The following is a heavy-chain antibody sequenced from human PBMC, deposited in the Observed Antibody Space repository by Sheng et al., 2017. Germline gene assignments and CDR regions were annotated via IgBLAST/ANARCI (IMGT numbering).Heavy chain of an antibody. CDR1: GGSISSSSYY. CDR2: IYYSGST. CDR3: ARPRHGDILTGQWVFDP. V-gene: IGHV4-39*01. D-gene: IGHD3-9*01. J-gene: IGHJ5*02. Sequence: QLQLQESGPGLVKPSETLSLTCTVSGGSISSSSYYWGWIRQPPGKGLEWIGSIYYSGSTYYNPSLKSRVTISVDTSKNQFSLKLSSVTAADTAVYYCARPRHGDILTGQWVFDPWGQGTLVTV.